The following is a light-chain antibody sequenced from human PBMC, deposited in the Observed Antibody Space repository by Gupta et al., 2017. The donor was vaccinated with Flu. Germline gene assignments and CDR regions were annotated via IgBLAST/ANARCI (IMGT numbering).Light chain of an antibody. CDR3: QSADNTDVV. Sequence: SFDLTQPPSVSVSPGQTARITCFGDVLSRQYTYWYQQRPGQAPSVLIYKDSERPPRVPGRFSGSSSGTRATLTIRGVQAEDAADYYSQSADNTDVVFGGGTRLTVL. V-gene: IGLV3-25*02. CDR1: VLSRQY. CDR2: KDS. J-gene: IGLJ2*01.